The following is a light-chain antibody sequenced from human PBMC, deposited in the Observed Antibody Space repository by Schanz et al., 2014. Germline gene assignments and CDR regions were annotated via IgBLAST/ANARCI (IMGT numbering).Light chain of an antibody. CDR3: SSFTSSSTLV. CDR1: SSDVGGYNY. V-gene: IGLV2-14*03. CDR2: DVT. Sequence: QSALTQPASVSGSPGQSITISCTGTSSDVGGYNYVSWYQHHPGKAPQLMIYDVTDRPSGVSDRFSGSKSGNTASLTISGLQAEDEADYYCSSFTSSSTLVFGGGTKLTV. J-gene: IGLJ3*02.